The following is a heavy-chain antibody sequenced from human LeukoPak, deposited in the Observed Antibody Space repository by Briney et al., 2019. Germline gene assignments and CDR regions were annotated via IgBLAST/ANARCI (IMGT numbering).Heavy chain of an antibody. CDR2: IYHSGST. CDR3: ARIPSPGWFDP. J-gene: IGHJ5*02. V-gene: IGHV4-38-2*02. Sequence: SETLSLTCTVSGYSISSGYYWGWIRQPPGKGLEWIGSIYHSGSTYYNPSLKSRVTISVDTSKNQFSLKLPSVTAADTAVYYCARIPSPGWFDPWGQGTLVTVSS. CDR1: GYSISSGYY.